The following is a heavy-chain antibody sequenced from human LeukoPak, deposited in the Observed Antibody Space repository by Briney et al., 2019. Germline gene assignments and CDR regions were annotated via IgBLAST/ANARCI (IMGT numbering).Heavy chain of an antibody. CDR1: GFTFSSYS. D-gene: IGHD3-10*01. J-gene: IGHJ4*02. CDR2: ISSSSSYI. Sequence: GGSLRLSCAASGFTFSSYSMNWVRQAPGKGLEWVSSISSSSSYIYYADSVKGRFTISRDNAKNSLYLQMNSLRAEDTAVYYCARDLPSITMVRGPVDRGYFDYWGQGTLVTVSS. V-gene: IGHV3-21*01. CDR3: ARDLPSITMVRGPVDRGYFDY.